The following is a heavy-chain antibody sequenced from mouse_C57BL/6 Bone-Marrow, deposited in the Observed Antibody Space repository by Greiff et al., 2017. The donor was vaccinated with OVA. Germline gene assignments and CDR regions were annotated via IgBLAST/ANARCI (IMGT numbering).Heavy chain of an antibody. D-gene: IGHD1-1*01. Sequence: EVKLQESGPGLVKPSQTVFLTCTVTGISITTGNYRWSWIRQFPGNKLEWIGYIYYSGTITYNPSLTSRTTITRDTPKNQFFLEMNSLTAEDTATYYCAREEGDYGSPLFDYWGQGTTLTVSS. J-gene: IGHJ2*01. CDR1: GISITTGNYR. CDR3: AREEGDYGSPLFDY. CDR2: IYYSGTI. V-gene: IGHV3-5*01.